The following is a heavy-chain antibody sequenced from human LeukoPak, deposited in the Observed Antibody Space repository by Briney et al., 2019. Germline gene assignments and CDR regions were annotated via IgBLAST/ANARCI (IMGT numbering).Heavy chain of an antibody. J-gene: IGHJ4*02. Sequence: SETLSLTCTVSGYSISSGYYWGWIRQPPGKGLEWIGSIYHSGSTFYNPSLKSRLTISVDTSKNQFSLKLSSVTAADTAVYYCAREPAANFDYWGQGTLVTVSS. CDR3: AREPAANFDY. D-gene: IGHD2-2*01. CDR1: GYSISSGYY. V-gene: IGHV4-38-2*02. CDR2: IYHSGST.